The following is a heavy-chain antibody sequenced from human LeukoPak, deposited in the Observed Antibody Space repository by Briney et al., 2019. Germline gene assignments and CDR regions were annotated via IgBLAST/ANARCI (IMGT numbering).Heavy chain of an antibody. J-gene: IGHJ4*02. CDR1: GFTFDDYA. CDR3: AKSPGYGDYIGYYFDY. D-gene: IGHD4-17*01. Sequence: GGSLRLSCAASGFTFDDYAMHWVRQAPGKGLEWVSGISWNSGSIGYADSVKGRFTISRDNAKNSLYLQMNSLRAEDTAGYYCAKSPGYGDYIGYYFDYWGQGTLVTVSS. CDR2: ISWNSGSI. V-gene: IGHV3-9*01.